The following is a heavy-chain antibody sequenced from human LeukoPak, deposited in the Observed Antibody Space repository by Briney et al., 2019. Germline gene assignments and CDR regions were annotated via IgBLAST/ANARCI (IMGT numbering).Heavy chain of an antibody. CDR3: ARVVRGVIRWFDP. J-gene: IGHJ5*02. CDR2: IYYSGST. Sequence: SETLSLTCTVSGGSISSSSYYWGWIRQPPGKGLEWIGSIYYSGSTYYSPSLKSRVTISVDTSKNQFSLKLSSVTAADTAVYYCARVVRGVIRWFDPWGQGTLVTVSS. V-gene: IGHV4-39*07. D-gene: IGHD3-10*01. CDR1: GGSISSSSYY.